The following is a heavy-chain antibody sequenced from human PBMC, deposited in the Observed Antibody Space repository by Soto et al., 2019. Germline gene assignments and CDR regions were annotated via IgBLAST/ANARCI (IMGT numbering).Heavy chain of an antibody. Sequence: QVHLVQSGAEVKKPGASVKVSCKGSGYAFTTYGITWVRQAPGQGLEWMGWISAHNGNTNYAQKLQGRVTVTRDTSTSAAYMELGSLRSDATAVYYCARGRYGGYWGQGALVTVSS. CDR2: ISAHNGNT. D-gene: IGHD3-10*01. V-gene: IGHV1-18*01. CDR1: GYAFTTYG. CDR3: ARGRYGGY. J-gene: IGHJ4*02.